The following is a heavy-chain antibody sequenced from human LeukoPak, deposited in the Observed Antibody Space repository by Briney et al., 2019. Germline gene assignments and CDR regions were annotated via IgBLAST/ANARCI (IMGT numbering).Heavy chain of an antibody. CDR2: ISCSGGST. J-gene: IGHJ4*02. CDR1: GFTVSSYA. CDR3: AKDADYDILTGYIRYFDY. D-gene: IGHD3-9*01. V-gene: IGHV3-23*01. Sequence: GGSLRLSCAASGFTVSSYAMSWVRQAPGKGLEWVSAISCSGGSTYYADSVKGRFTISRDNSKNPLYLQMNSLRAEDTAVYYCAKDADYDILTGYIRYFDYWGQGTLVTVSS.